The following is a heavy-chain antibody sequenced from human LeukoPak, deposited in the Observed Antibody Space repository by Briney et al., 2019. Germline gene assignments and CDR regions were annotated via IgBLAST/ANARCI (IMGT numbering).Heavy chain of an antibody. Sequence: GGSLRLSCAASGFTLDDYAMHWVRQAPGKGLEWVSGISWNSGSIGYADSVKGRFTISRDNAKNSLYLQMNSLRAEDTALYYCAKDIRVGAVEQWLGRVAFDIWGQGTMVTVSS. V-gene: IGHV3-9*01. J-gene: IGHJ3*02. CDR1: GFTLDDYA. CDR3: AKDIRVGAVEQWLGRVAFDI. D-gene: IGHD6-19*01. CDR2: ISWNSGSI.